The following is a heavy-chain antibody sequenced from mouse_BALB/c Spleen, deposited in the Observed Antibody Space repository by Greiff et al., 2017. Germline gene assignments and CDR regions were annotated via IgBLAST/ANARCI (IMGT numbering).Heavy chain of an antibody. CDR1: GYTFSSYW. D-gene: IGHD6-1*01. CDR3: ARSPSSY. CDR2: ILPGSGST. V-gene: IGHV1-9*01. J-gene: IGHJ3*01. Sequence: VQLQQSGAELMKPGASVKISCKATGYTFSSYWIEWVKQRPGHGLEWIGEILPGSGSTNYNEKFKGKATLTTDKSSSTAYMQLSRLTSEDSAVYFCARSPSSYWGQGTLVTVSA.